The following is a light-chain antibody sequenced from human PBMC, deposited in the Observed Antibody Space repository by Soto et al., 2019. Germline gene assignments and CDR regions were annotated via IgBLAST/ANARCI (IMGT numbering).Light chain of an antibody. V-gene: IGLV1-40*01. J-gene: IGLJ3*02. CDR1: SSNIGAGYD. CDR2: GNS. Sequence: QSVLTQPPSVSGAPGQRVTISCTVSSSNIGAGYDVHWYQQLPGTAPKLLIYGNSNRPSGVPDRFSGSKSGTSASLAITGLQAEDEADYYCHSYDSSLSGSVFGGGTKVTVL. CDR3: HSYDSSLSGSV.